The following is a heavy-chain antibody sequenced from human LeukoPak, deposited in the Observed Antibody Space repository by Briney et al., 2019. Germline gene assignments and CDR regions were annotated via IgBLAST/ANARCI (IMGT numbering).Heavy chain of an antibody. Sequence: GGSLRLSCGASGLIFRNDWMHWVRQAPGKGLVWLPGIKTDGTSIGYADSVKGRFTVSRDNAKNTLYLEANSLRAEDTAVYYCVRDGAGSTPFDYWGQGTLVTVSS. CDR2: IKTDGTSI. CDR3: VRDGAGSTPFDY. CDR1: GLIFRNDW. J-gene: IGHJ4*02. V-gene: IGHV3-74*01. D-gene: IGHD1-26*01.